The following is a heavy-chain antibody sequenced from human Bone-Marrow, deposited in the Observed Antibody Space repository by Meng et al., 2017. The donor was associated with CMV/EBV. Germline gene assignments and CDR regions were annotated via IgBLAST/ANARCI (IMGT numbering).Heavy chain of an antibody. V-gene: IGHV4-59*01. CDR2: IYYSGST. Sequence: SETLSLTCTVSGGSISSYYWSWIRQPPGKGLEWIGYIYYSGSTNYNPSLKSRVTISVDTSKNQFSLKLSSVTAADTAVYYCARDSSSSSYYYYYGMDAWGQGTTVTV. CDR3: ARDSSSSSYYYYYGMDA. J-gene: IGHJ6*02. D-gene: IGHD6-6*01. CDR1: GGSISSYY.